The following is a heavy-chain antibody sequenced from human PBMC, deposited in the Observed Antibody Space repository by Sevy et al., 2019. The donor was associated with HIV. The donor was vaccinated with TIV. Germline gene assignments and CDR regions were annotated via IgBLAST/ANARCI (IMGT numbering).Heavy chain of an antibody. V-gene: IGHV3-21*01. CDR3: ARWYQLLAFDY. J-gene: IGHJ4*02. CDR1: GFTFSSYS. CDR2: ISSSSSYI. D-gene: IGHD2-2*01. Sequence: GGSLRLSCTASGFTFSSYSMNWVRQAPGKGLEWVSSISSSSSYIYYADSVKGRFTISRDNAKNSLYLQMNSLRAEDTAVYYCARWYQLLAFDYWGQGTLVTVSS.